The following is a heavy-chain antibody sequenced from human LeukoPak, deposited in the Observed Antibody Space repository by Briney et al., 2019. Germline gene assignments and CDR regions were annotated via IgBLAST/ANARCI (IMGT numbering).Heavy chain of an antibody. V-gene: IGHV5-51*01. Sequence: GESLKISCKGSGYSFPDYWIDWVRQMPGQGLEWMGIIYPADSDTRYSPSFQGQVTISADKSINTAYLQWSTLKASDTATYYCARRRRDGYNSPFDYWGQGTLVTVPS. CDR2: IYPADSDT. J-gene: IGHJ4*02. CDR1: GYSFPDYW. CDR3: ARRRRDGYNSPFDY. D-gene: IGHD5-24*01.